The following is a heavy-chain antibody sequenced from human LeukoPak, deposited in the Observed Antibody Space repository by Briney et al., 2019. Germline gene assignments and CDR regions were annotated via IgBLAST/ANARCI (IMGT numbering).Heavy chain of an antibody. CDR3: ARGSMRMATAGLADY. D-gene: IGHD5-24*01. J-gene: IGHJ4*02. CDR1: GFTFSSYS. CDR2: ISSSSSYI. Sequence: GGSLRLSCAASGFTFSSYSMNWVRQAPGKGLEWVSSISSSSSYIYYADSMKGRFTISRDNAKNSLYLQMNSLRAEDTAVYYCARGSMRMATAGLADYWGQGTLVTVSS. V-gene: IGHV3-21*01.